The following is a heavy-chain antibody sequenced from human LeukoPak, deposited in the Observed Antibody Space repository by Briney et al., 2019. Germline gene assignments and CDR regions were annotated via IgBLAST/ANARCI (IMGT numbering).Heavy chain of an antibody. CDR2: ISCRGGRT. J-gene: IGHJ6*02. CDR1: GFTFSSYA. Sequence: GGSLRLSCAASGFTFSSYAMSWVRQAPGKGLEWVSAISCRGGRTYYADSVKGRFTISRDNSKNTLYLQMNSLRAEDTAVYYCAKDRRFDGSGSYPKYYYGMDVWGQGTTVTDSS. CDR3: AKDRRFDGSGSYPKYYYGMDV. V-gene: IGHV3-23*01. D-gene: IGHD3-10*01.